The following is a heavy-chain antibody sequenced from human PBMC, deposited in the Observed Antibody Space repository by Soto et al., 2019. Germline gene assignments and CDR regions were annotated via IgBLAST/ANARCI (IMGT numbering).Heavy chain of an antibody. J-gene: IGHJ4*02. CDR2: ISGSGAST. D-gene: IGHD1-26*01. V-gene: IGHV3-23*01. CDR3: VKGTGGSPSQQYYFDH. CDR1: GFTFSSCA. Sequence: LRLSCAGYGFTFSSCAVSWVRRAPGKGLEWVSVISGSGASTFYADSGKGRFTISRDNFKNTLYLQMNSLTAEDTVVYYCVKGTGGSPSQQYYFDHWGQGTLVTVSS.